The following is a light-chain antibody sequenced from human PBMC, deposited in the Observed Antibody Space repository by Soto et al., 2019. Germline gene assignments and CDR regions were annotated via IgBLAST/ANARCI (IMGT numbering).Light chain of an antibody. CDR1: RSGVGGYKF. Sequence: QSGLTQPPSASGSPGQSVTISCTGTRSGVGGYKFVSWYQQHPGKAPKLIIYEVTQRPSGVPDRFSGSKSGNTASLTVSGLQAEDEADYYRSSYASSNIGVSGTGTKVTVL. CDR3: SSYASSNIGV. V-gene: IGLV2-8*01. CDR2: EVT. J-gene: IGLJ1*01.